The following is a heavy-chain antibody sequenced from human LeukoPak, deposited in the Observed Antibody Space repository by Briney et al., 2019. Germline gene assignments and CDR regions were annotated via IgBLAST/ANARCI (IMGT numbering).Heavy chain of an antibody. V-gene: IGHV1-18*01. Sequence: AASVKVSRKASGYPFTSNGISWVRQAPGQGLERMGWIGTDKDNTKYAQKFQGRVTMTADRSTTTVYMELRRLTSDDTAVYYCARDVLGATCGFDYWGQGTLVTVSS. D-gene: IGHD1-26*01. CDR2: IGTDKDNT. CDR1: GYPFTSNG. J-gene: IGHJ4*02. CDR3: ARDVLGATCGFDY.